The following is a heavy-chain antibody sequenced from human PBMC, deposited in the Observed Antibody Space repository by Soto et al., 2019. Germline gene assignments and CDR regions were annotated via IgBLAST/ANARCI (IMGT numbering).Heavy chain of an antibody. CDR3: AKDPDNRQQLDLDY. CDR1: GFTVSSNY. D-gene: IGHD6-13*01. Sequence: GGSLRLSCVVSGFTVSSNYMSWVRQAPGKGLEWVSFIYSDGSTYYADSVKGRFTISRDNSKSTLYLQMNSLRAEDTAVYYCAKDPDNRQQLDLDYWGQGTLVTVSS. V-gene: IGHV3-53*05. J-gene: IGHJ4*02. CDR2: IYSDGST.